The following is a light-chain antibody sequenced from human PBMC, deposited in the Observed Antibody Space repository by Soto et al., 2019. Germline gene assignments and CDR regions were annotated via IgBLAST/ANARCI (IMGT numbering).Light chain of an antibody. V-gene: IGKV3-15*01. Sequence: EVVMTQSPASLSVSPGDRATLSCRASQNIRTNLAWYQQKVGQAPRLLIYGSSTRASGIPARFSGTGSGTEFTLTINRLEPEDSAVYYCQQYGSSPPYTFGQGTKVEI. CDR1: QNIRTN. CDR2: GSS. J-gene: IGKJ2*01. CDR3: QQYGSSPPYT.